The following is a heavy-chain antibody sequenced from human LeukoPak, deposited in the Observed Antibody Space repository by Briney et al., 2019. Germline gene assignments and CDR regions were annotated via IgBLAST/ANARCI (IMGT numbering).Heavy chain of an antibody. CDR1: GGTFSSYA. Sequence: ASVKVSCKASGGTFSSYAISWVRQAPGQGLEWMGGIIPIFGTANYAQKFQGRVTITADESTSTAYMELSSLRSEDTAVYYCAMVFYDGSGYYPYWGQGTLVTVSS. D-gene: IGHD3-22*01. CDR3: AMVFYDGSGYYPY. CDR2: IIPIFGTA. J-gene: IGHJ4*02. V-gene: IGHV1-69*13.